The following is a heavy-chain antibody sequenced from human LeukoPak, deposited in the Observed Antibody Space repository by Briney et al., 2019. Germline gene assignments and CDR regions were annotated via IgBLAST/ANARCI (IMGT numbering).Heavy chain of an antibody. V-gene: IGHV7-4-1*02. J-gene: IGHJ4*02. CDR3: ARASEWEWLAPRGFDY. D-gene: IGHD6-19*01. CDR2: INTNTGNP. CDR1: GYTFTSYA. Sequence: GASVKVSCKASGYTFTSYAMNWVRQAPGQGLEWMGWINTNTGNPTYAQGFTGRFVFSLDTSVSTAYLQISSLKAEDTAVYYCARASEWEWLAPRGFDYWGQGTLVTVSS.